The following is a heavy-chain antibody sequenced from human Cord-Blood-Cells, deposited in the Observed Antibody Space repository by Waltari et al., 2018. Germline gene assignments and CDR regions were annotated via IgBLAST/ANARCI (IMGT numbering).Heavy chain of an antibody. J-gene: IGHJ2*01. CDR1: GGSISSYY. CDR2: IYTSGST. CDR3: ARDPSSSSWYWYFDL. D-gene: IGHD6-13*01. Sequence: QVQLQESGPGLVKPSETLSLTCTVSGGSISSYYWSWIRQPAGKGLEWIGRIYTSGSTNYNPPLKSRVTMSVDTSKNQFSLKLSSVTAADTAVYYCARDPSSSSWYWYFDLWGRGTLVTVSS. V-gene: IGHV4-4*07.